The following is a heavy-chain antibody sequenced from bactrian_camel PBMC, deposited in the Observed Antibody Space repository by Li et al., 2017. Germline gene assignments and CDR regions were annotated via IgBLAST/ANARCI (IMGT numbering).Heavy chain of an antibody. J-gene: IGHJ4*01. D-gene: IGHD6*01. Sequence: VQLVESGGGLVQPGGSLRLSCAASGFTLTSYDMSWVRQAPGKGLEWVSDIRNNGDRTSYADSVKGRFTISRDDATNVVYLQLNSLKTEDAAMYYCAARKMYGGSQPYDYWSQGTQVTVS. CDR3: AARKMYGGSQPYDY. CDR2: IRNNGDRT. V-gene: IGHV3S40*01. CDR1: GFTLTSYD.